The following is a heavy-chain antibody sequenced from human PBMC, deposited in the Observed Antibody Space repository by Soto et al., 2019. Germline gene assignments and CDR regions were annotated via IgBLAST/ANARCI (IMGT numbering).Heavy chain of an antibody. CDR1: GYTFTSYG. CDR2: ISAYNGNT. J-gene: IGHJ4*02. V-gene: IGHV1-18*01. D-gene: IGHD1-7*01. Sequence: ASVKVSCKASGYTFTSYGISWVRQAPGQGLEWMGWISAYNGNTNYAQKLQGRVTMTTDTSTSTAYMELRSLRSDDTAVYYCARYETGTEDDYFDYWGQGTLVTVSS. CDR3: ARYETGTEDDYFDY.